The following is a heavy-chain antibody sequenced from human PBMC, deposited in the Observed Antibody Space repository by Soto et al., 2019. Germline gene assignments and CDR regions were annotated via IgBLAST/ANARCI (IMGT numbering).Heavy chain of an antibody. V-gene: IGHV3-73*01. Sequence: EVQLVXSGGGLVQPGESLXLSCEVSGFTFTDSIIHWVRQATGKGLEWVGRIRGKAHNYGTASAASVKGRXXXXXDDSXXXXXXXXXXXXXXXXAMXFCXXTVAGSWXXDPWGQGTLVTVSS. J-gene: IGHJ5*02. CDR1: GFTFTDSI. CDR3: XXTVAGSWXXDP. CDR2: IRGKAHNYGT. D-gene: IGHD6-13*01.